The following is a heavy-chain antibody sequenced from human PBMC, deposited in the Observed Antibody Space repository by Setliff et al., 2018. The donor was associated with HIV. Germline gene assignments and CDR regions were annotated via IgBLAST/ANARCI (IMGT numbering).Heavy chain of an antibody. CDR3: AREFTSVAGTRPPFDP. V-gene: IGHV4-61*09. Sequence: SETLSLTCTVSGGSISSGSYYWSWIRQPAGKGLEWIGHINTSGSTNYNPSLKSRVTISVDTSKNQFSLKLGSVTAEDTAVYYCAREFTSVAGTRPPFDPWGQGTLVTVSS. J-gene: IGHJ5*02. CDR2: INTSGST. D-gene: IGHD6-19*01. CDR1: GGSISSGSYY.